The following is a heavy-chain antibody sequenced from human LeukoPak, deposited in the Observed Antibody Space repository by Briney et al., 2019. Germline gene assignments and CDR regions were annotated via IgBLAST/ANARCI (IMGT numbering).Heavy chain of an antibody. Sequence: SETLSLTCTVSGGSISGYYWSWIRQPPGKGLEWIGYISYSGSTNYSPSLKSRVTISVDTSKKQFSLKLRSVTAADTAVYYCARHTSSGWYFIDYWGQGTLVTVSS. CDR3: ARHTSSGWYFIDY. CDR2: ISYSGST. CDR1: GGSISGYY. J-gene: IGHJ4*02. D-gene: IGHD6-19*01. V-gene: IGHV4-59*08.